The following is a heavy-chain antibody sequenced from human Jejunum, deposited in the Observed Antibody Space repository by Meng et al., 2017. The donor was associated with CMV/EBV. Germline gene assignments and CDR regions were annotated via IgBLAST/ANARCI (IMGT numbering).Heavy chain of an antibody. Sequence: TLSKNAMNWVRPTPGKGLEWVSSITGGGAKTFYADSVKGRFTISRDNSQNTLYLQMSSLRAEDTALYYCAKDNWGSTWAVGYFDNWGQGTLVTVSS. V-gene: IGHV3-23*01. CDR2: ITGGGAKT. D-gene: IGHD6-13*01. CDR1: TLSKNA. CDR3: AKDNWGSTWAVGYFDN. J-gene: IGHJ4*02.